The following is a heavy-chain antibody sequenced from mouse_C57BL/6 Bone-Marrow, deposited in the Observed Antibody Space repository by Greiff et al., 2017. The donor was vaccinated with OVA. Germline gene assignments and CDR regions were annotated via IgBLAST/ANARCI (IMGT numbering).Heavy chain of an antibody. CDR1: GYTFTSYG. Sequence: VKLQESGAELARPGDSVKLSCKASGYTFTSYGISWVKQRTGQGLEWIGEIYPRSGNTYYNEKFKGKATLTADKSSSTAYMELRSLTSEDSAVYFCARGGLPYFDYWGQGTTLTVSS. CDR3: ARGGLPYFDY. CDR2: IYPRSGNT. D-gene: IGHD2-2*01. J-gene: IGHJ2*01. V-gene: IGHV1-81*01.